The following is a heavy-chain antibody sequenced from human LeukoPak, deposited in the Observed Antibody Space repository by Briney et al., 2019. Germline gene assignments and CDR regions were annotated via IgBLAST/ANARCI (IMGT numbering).Heavy chain of an antibody. CDR2: ISYDGSNK. CDR3: AREGLRRFDY. CDR1: GFTFSSYA. J-gene: IGHJ4*02. Sequence: PGGSLRLSCAASGFTFSSYAMRWVRQAPGKGLEWVAVISYDGSNKYYADSVKGRFTISRDNSKNTLYLQMNSLRAEDTAVYYCAREGLRRFDYWGQGTLVTVSS. D-gene: IGHD2-15*01. V-gene: IGHV3-30*04.